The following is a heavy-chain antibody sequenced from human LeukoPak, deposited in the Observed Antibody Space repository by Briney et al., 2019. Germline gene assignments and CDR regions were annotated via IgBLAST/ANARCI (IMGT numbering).Heavy chain of an antibody. Sequence: PGGSLRLSCAASGFTFSSYWMSWVRQAPGKGLEWVANIKQDGSEKYYVDSLKGRFTISRDNAKNSLYLQRNSLRAEDTAVYYCARDGHSSSSGYWGQGTLVTVSS. CDR3: ARDGHSSSSGY. V-gene: IGHV3-7*01. CDR1: GFTFSSYW. J-gene: IGHJ4*02. CDR2: IKQDGSEK. D-gene: IGHD6-6*01.